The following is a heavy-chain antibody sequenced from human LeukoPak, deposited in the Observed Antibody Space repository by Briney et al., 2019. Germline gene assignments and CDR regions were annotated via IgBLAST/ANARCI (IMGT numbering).Heavy chain of an antibody. V-gene: IGHV1-2*02. D-gene: IGHD6-6*01. CDR2: INPNSGGT. CDR3: ARDSAASIAAPAEVDY. CDR1: GYTFTGYY. Sequence: RASVKVSCKASGYTFTGYYMHWVRQAPGQGLEWMGWINPNSGGTNYAQKFHGRVTMTRDTSISTAYMELSRLRSDDTAVYYCARDSAASIAAPAEVDYWGQGTLVTVSS. J-gene: IGHJ4*02.